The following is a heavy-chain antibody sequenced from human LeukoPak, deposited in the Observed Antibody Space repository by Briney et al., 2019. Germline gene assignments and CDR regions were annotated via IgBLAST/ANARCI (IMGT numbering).Heavy chain of an antibody. D-gene: IGHD4-17*01. Sequence: GGSLRLSCAASGFTFSSYAMSWVRQAPGKGLEWVSAISGSGGSTYYADSVKGRFPISRDNSKNTLYLQMNSLRAEDTAVYYCAKNVGYGDYFDYWGQGTLVTVSS. J-gene: IGHJ4*02. CDR2: ISGSGGST. CDR1: GFTFSSYA. CDR3: AKNVGYGDYFDY. V-gene: IGHV3-23*01.